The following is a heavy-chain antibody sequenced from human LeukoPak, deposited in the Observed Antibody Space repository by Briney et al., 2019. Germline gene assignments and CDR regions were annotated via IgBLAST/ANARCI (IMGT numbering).Heavy chain of an antibody. V-gene: IGHV4-34*01. CDR2: INHSGST. Sequence: PSETLSLTCAVYGGSFSGYYWRWIRQPPGKGLEWIGEINHSGSTNYNPSLKSRVTISVDTSKNQFSLKLSSVTAADTAVYYCARGGRDDYVWGSYRYKDFDYWGQGTLVTVSS. CDR1: GGSFSGYY. D-gene: IGHD3-16*02. CDR3: ARGGRDDYVWGSYRYKDFDY. J-gene: IGHJ4*02.